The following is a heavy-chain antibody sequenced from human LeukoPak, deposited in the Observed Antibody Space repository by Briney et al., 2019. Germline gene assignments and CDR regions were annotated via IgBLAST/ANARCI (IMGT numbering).Heavy chain of an antibody. Sequence: SSETLSLTCAVSGGSISSSNWWSWVRQPPGKGLEWIGEIYHSGSTNYNPSLKSRVTISVDKSKNHFSLKLRSVTAADTAVYYCARTSYYYYGMDVWGEGTTVTVSS. CDR3: ARTSYYYYGMDV. J-gene: IGHJ6*04. CDR2: IYHSGST. V-gene: IGHV4-4*02. CDR1: GGSISSSNW.